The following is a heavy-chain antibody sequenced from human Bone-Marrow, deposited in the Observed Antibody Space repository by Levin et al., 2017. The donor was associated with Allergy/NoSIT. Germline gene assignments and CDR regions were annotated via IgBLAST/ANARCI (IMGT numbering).Heavy chain of an antibody. CDR2: IYSGGST. CDR1: GLTVSSNY. J-gene: IGHJ4*02. Sequence: GGSLRLSCAASGLTVSSNYMCWVRQAPGKGLEWVSVIYSGGSTYYADSVRGRFTISRDNSKHTLYLHMTSLRAEDTAVYYCAREYSSSSGLYYFDYWGQGTLVTVSS. V-gene: IGHV3-53*01. CDR3: AREYSSSSGLYYFDY. D-gene: IGHD6-6*01.